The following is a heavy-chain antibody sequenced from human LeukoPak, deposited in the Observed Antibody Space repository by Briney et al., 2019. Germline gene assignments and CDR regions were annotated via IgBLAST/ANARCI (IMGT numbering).Heavy chain of an antibody. D-gene: IGHD6-19*01. CDR3: ARHHHSSGWYGRGWFDP. J-gene: IGHJ5*02. CDR1: GGSFSGYY. Sequence: SETLSLTCAVYGGSFSGYYWSWIRQPPGKGLEWIGEINHGGSTNYNPSLKSRVTISVDTSKNQFSLKLSSVTAADTAVYYCARHHHSSGWYGRGWFDPWGQGTLVTVSS. V-gene: IGHV4-34*01. CDR2: INHGGST.